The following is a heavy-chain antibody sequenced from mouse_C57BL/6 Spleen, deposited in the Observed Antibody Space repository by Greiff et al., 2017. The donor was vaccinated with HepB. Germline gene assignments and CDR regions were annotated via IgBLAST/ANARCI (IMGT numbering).Heavy chain of an antibody. CDR2: ISSGSSTI. Sequence: EVQVVESGGGLVKPGGSLKLSCAASGFTFSDYGMHWVRQAPEKGLEWVAYISSGSSTIYYADTVKGRFTISRDNAKNTLFLQMTSLRSEDTAMYYCARRDTTVGGYFDVWGTGTTVTVSS. V-gene: IGHV5-17*01. J-gene: IGHJ1*03. CDR3: ARRDTTVGGYFDV. D-gene: IGHD1-1*01. CDR1: GFTFSDYG.